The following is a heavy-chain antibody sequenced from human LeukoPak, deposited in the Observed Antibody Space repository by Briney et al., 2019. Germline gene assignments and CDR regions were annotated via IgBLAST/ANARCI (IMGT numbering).Heavy chain of an antibody. CDR1: GFTFSSYA. V-gene: IGHV3-64*01. CDR3: ARARVNKDCSSTSCYSYYFDY. J-gene: IGHJ4*02. CDR2: ISSNGGST. D-gene: IGHD2-2*01. Sequence: GSLRLSCAASGFTFSSYAMHWVRQAPGKGLEYVSAISSNGGSTYYANSVKGRFTISRDNSKNTLYLQMGSLRAEDMAVYYCARARVNKDCSSTSCYSYYFDYWGQGTLVTVSS.